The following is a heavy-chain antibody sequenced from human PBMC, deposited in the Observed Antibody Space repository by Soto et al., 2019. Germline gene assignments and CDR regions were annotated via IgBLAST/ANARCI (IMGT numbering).Heavy chain of an antibody. J-gene: IGHJ6*03. CDR2: IYYSGST. V-gene: IGHV4-59*01. CDR3: ARDFRARGVRGPAMDV. D-gene: IGHD3-10*01. CDR1: GGSISSYY. Sequence: SETLSLTCTVSGGSISSYYWSWIRQPPGKGLEWIGYIYYSGSTNYNPSLKSRVTISVDTSKNQFSLKLSSVTAADTAVYYCARDFRARGVRGPAMDVWGKGTTVTVSS.